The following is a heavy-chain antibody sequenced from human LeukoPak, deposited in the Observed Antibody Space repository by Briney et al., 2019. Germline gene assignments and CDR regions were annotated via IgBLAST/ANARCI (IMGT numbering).Heavy chain of an antibody. Sequence: SVKVSCKASEGTFSNSAISWVRQAPGQGLEWMGGIIPILGTSTYAQRFQGRVTITADESTSTAYMELSSLRSEDTAVYYCACADYYYYMDVWGKGTTVTISS. CDR1: EGTFSNSA. CDR3: ACADYYYYMDV. V-gene: IGHV1-69*01. J-gene: IGHJ6*03. CDR2: IIPILGTS.